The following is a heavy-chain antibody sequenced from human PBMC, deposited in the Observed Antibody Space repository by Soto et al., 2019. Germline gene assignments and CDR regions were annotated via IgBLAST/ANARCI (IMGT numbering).Heavy chain of an antibody. CDR1: GFTFSNYA. J-gene: IGHJ3*02. CDR3: AKKKLLLNGFDI. V-gene: IGHV3-23*01. CDR2: ISPSGGST. Sequence: EVQLLESGGGLVQPGGSLRLSCAASGFTFSNYAMSWVRQAPGKGLEWVSAISPSGGSTFYADSVKGRVTISRDNSKNTPYLQMNRLRVEDTAVYYCAKKKLLLNGFDIWGQGTMVTVSS. D-gene: IGHD2-15*01.